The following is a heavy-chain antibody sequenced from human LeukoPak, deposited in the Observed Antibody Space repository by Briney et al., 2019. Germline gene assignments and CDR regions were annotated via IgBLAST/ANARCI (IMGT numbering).Heavy chain of an antibody. D-gene: IGHD5-18*01. CDR2: IIPIFGTA. Sequence: SVKVSCKASGGTFSSYAISGVRQAPGQGLEWMGGIIPIFGTANYAQKFQGRVTITADKSTSTAYMELSSLRSEDTAVYYCARNRGYSYGLAIDYWGQGTLVTVSS. J-gene: IGHJ4*02. CDR1: GGTFSSYA. CDR3: ARNRGYSYGLAIDY. V-gene: IGHV1-69*06.